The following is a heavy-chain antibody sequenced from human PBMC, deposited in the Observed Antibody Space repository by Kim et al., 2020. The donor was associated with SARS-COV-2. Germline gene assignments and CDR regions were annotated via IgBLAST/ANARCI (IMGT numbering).Heavy chain of an antibody. V-gene: IGHV4-39*01. Sequence: SETLSLTCTVSGGSISSSSYYWGWIRQPPGKGLEWIGSIYYSGSTYYNPSLKSRVTISVDTSKNQFSLKLSSVTAADTAVYYCARHGDIVVVTAYFDYWGQGTLVTVSS. CDR2: IYYSGST. D-gene: IGHD2-21*02. J-gene: IGHJ4*02. CDR1: GGSISSSSYY. CDR3: ARHGDIVVVTAYFDY.